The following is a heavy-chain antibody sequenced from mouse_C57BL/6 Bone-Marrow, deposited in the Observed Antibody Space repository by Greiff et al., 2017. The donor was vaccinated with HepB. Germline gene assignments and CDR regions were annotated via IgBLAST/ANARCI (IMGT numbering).Heavy chain of an antibody. CDR1: GFSLTSYG. CDR2: IWSGGST. D-gene: IGHD1-1*01. Sequence: VQVVESGPGLVQPSQSLSITCTVSGFSLTSYGIHWVRQSPGKGLEWLGVIWSGGSTDYNAAFISRLSISKDNSKSQVFFKMNSLQADDTAIYYCAAHYYGSRYYAMDYWGQGTSVTVSS. V-gene: IGHV2-2*01. CDR3: AAHYYGSRYYAMDY. J-gene: IGHJ4*01.